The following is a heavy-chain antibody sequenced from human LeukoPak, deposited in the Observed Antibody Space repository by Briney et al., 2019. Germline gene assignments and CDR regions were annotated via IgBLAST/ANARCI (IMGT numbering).Heavy chain of an antibody. V-gene: IGHV1-8*03. CDR1: GYTFTSYD. J-gene: IGHJ3*02. CDR2: MNPNSGNT. CDR3: ARVRYYDFWSGYYRTDDAFDI. Sequence: GASVKVSCKASGYTFTSYDINWVRQATRQGIEWMGWMNPNSGNTGYAQKFQGRVTITRNTSISTAYMELSSLRSEDTAVYYCARVRYYDFWSGYYRTDDAFDIWGQGTMVTVSS. D-gene: IGHD3-3*01.